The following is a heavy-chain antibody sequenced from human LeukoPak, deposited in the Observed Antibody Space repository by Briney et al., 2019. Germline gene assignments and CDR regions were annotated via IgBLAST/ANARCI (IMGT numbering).Heavy chain of an antibody. Sequence: GGSLRLSCAASGFTFSSYWMSWVRQAPGKGLEWVANIKQDGSEKYYVDSVKGRFTISRDNAKNSLYLQMNSLRAEDTAVYYCERDGGSDPPPFDYWGQGTLVTVSS. CDR2: IKQDGSEK. D-gene: IGHD3-16*01. CDR1: GFTFSSYW. V-gene: IGHV3-7*01. J-gene: IGHJ4*02. CDR3: ERDGGSDPPPFDY.